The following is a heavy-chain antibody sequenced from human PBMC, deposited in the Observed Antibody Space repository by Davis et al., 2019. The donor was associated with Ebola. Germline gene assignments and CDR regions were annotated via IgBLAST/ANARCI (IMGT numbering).Heavy chain of an antibody. J-gene: IGHJ4*02. CDR2: IRYDGSNK. Sequence: GESLKISCAASGFSLSIYVIHWVRQAPGKGLEWVAFIRYDGSNKYYADSVKGRFTISRDNSKNTLYLQMNSLRAEDTAVYYCAHSYGWYWGQGTLVTVSS. D-gene: IGHD5-18*01. V-gene: IGHV3-30*02. CDR3: AHSYGWY. CDR1: GFSLSIYV.